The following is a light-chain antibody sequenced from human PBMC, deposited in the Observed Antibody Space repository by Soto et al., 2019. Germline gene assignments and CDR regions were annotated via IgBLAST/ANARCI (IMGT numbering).Light chain of an antibody. J-gene: IGLJ1*01. V-gene: IGLV2-14*03. CDR3: SSYATGGSYV. Sequence: QSVLTQPASGSWSPGQSITISCSGSSSDVGGYNAVSWYQQHPGKVPKLVIYDVSDRPSGISSRFSASKSGNTASLTISGLQAEDEADYYCSSYATGGSYVFGTGTKVTV. CDR2: DVS. CDR1: SSDVGGYNA.